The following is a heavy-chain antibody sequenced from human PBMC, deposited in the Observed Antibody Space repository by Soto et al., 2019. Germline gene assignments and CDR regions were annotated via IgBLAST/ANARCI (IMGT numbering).Heavy chain of an antibody. J-gene: IGHJ6*02. CDR1: GFTFDDFA. Sequence: SLRLSCAASGFTFDDFAMHWVRQAPGKGLEWVSGVDWNSGSTAYADSVKGRFTISRDNARNSLYLQMNSLRAEDTALYYCVKGRGSYEVKFGMDVWGQGTKVTVYS. CDR2: VDWNSGST. D-gene: IGHD6-25*01. CDR3: VKGRGSYEVKFGMDV. V-gene: IGHV3-9*01.